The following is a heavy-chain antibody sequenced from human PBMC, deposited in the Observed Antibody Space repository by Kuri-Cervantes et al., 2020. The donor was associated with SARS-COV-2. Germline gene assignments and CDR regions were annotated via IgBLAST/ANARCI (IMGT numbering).Heavy chain of an antibody. CDR1: GGSISSYY. V-gene: IGHV4-59*12. D-gene: IGHD5-18*01. Sequence: SETLSLTCTVSGGSISSYYWSWVRQPPGKGLEWIGYIYYSGSTNYNPSLKSRVTISVDTSKNLFSLKLSSVTAADTAVYYCCREGYNYIDYWGQGTLVTVSS. J-gene: IGHJ4*02. CDR3: CREGYNYIDY. CDR2: IYYSGST.